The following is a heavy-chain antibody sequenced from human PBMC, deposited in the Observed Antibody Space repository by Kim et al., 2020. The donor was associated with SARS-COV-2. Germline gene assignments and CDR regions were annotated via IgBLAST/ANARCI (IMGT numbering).Heavy chain of an antibody. V-gene: IGHV4-59*13. CDR1: GGSITPYF. D-gene: IGHD1-1*01. CDR2: VRYAGDT. CDR3: AREAPYCTSGICYSAYDI. J-gene: IGHJ3*02. Sequence: SETLSLTCAVSGGSITPYFWSWIRQTPGKGLECIGRVRYAGDTEYNPSLKSRVTISVDTSNIRFSLQLASVTAADTAVYYCAREAPYCTSGICYSAYDIWGPGTMVTVSS.